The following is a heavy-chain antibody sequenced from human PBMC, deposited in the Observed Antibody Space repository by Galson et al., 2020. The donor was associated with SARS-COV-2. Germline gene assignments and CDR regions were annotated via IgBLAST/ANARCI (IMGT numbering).Heavy chain of an antibody. V-gene: IGHV1-2*02. J-gene: IGHJ3*01. CDR1: GYTLTGYY. Sequence: ASVKVSCKASGYTLTGYYMHWVRQAPGQGLEWMGWINPNTGGTDYAQKFQGRVTMTRDTAISTFYIELSSLRSDDTAVYYCARSLPHVGAFDVWGQGTLLNVSS. CDR2: INPNTGGT. CDR3: ARSLPHVGAFDV. D-gene: IGHD3-16*02.